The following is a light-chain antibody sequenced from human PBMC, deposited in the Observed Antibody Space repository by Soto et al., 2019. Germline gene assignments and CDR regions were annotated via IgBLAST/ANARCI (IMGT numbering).Light chain of an antibody. CDR1: QSISSY. CDR2: AAS. V-gene: IGKV1-39*01. CDR3: QQRYSTPFT. J-gene: IGKJ2*01. Sequence: DIQMTQSPSSLSASVGDRVTITCRASQSISSYVNWYQQKPGKAPKLLIYAASSLQSGVPSRFSGSGSGTDFTLIISSLQPEDFATYYCQQRYSTPFTFGQATKVDIK.